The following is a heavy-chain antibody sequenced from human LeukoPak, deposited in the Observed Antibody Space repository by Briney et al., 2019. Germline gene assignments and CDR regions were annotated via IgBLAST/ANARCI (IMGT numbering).Heavy chain of an antibody. Sequence: PGGSLRLSCAASGFTVSSNYMSWVRQAPGKGLEWVSVIYSGGSTYYADSVKGRFTISRDNSKNTLYLQMNSLRAEDTAVYYCARVRTDLYSSSWYRFDYWGQGTLVTVSS. V-gene: IGHV3-53*01. D-gene: IGHD6-13*01. J-gene: IGHJ4*02. CDR1: GFTVSSNY. CDR3: ARVRTDLYSSSWYRFDY. CDR2: IYSGGST.